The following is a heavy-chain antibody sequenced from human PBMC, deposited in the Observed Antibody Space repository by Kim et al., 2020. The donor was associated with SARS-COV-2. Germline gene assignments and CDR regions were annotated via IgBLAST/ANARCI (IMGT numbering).Heavy chain of an antibody. J-gene: IGHJ6*02. CDR3: ARDQIHDWLFGRLLSNYYYYGMDV. CDR1: GYTFTSYG. D-gene: IGHD3-9*01. CDR2: ISAYNGNT. V-gene: IGHV1-18*01. Sequence: ASVKVSCKASGYTFTSYGISWVRQAPGQGLEWMGWISAYNGNTNYALKLQGRVTMTTDTSTSTAYMELRSLRSDDTAVYYCARDQIHDWLFGRLLSNYYYYGMDVWGQGTTVTVSS.